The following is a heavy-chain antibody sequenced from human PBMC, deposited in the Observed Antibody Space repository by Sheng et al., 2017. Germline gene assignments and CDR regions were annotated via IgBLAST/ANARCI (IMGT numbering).Heavy chain of an antibody. V-gene: IGHV4-34*01. CDR3: ARRGAGGVVYCSTWDV. D-gene: IGHD2-8*02. CDR1: GGSFSGYY. Sequence: QVQLQQWGAGLLKPSETLSLTCAVYGGSFSGYYWSWIRQPPGKGLEWIGEINHSGSTNYNPSLKSRVTISVDTSKNQFSLKLSSVTAADTAVYYCARRGAGGVVYCSTWDVWGQRGPRVTVSS. CDR2: INHSGST. J-gene: IGHJ6*01.